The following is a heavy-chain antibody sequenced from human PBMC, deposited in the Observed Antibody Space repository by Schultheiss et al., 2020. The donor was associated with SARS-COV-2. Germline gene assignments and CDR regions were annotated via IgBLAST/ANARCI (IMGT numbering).Heavy chain of an antibody. D-gene: IGHD1-26*01. J-gene: IGHJ4*02. CDR2: INHSGST. CDR1: GGSFSGYY. CDR3: ARGSGSSPFYFDY. V-gene: IGHV4-34*01. Sequence: SETLSLTCAVYGGSFSGYYWSWIRQPPGKGLEWIGEINHSGSTNYNPSLKSRVTISVDTSKNQFSLKLSSVTAADTAVYYCARGSGSSPFYFDYWGQGTLVTVSS.